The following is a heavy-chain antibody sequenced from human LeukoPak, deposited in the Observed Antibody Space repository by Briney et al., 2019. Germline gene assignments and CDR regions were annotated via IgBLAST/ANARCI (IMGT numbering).Heavy chain of an antibody. CDR2: IRSKANSYAT. CDR3: TRVSGVGAPLFFGVPP. V-gene: IGHV3-73*01. D-gene: IGHD3-3*01. J-gene: IGHJ5*02. CDR1: GFTFSGSA. Sequence: PGGSLRLSCAASGFTFSGSAMHWVRQASGKGLEWVGRIRSKANSYATEYAASVKGRFTISRDDSKNTAYLQMNSLKTEDTAVYYCTRVSGVGAPLFFGVPPWGQGTLVTVSS.